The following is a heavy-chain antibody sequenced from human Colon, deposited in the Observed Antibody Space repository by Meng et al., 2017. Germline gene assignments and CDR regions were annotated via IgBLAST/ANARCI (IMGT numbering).Heavy chain of an antibody. Sequence: QVPLQESGQGLVKPAQTLSLTCTASGGSISNGGYYWIWIRQPQGKGREWSGYIYYSGSNYDNPYLKSRITRSVDTSNNHFSLKLSLVTAADTVVYYCAKGYYGSSGYGYWYFDLWGRGTLVTVSS. CDR2: IYYSGSN. CDR1: GGSISNGGYY. D-gene: IGHD3-22*01. J-gene: IGHJ2*01. CDR3: AKGYYGSSGYGYWYFDL. V-gene: IGHV4-30-4*01.